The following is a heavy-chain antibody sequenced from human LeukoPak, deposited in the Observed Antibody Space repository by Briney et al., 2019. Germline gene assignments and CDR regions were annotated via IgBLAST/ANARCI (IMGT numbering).Heavy chain of an antibody. CDR1: GYSLSEVS. J-gene: IGHJ4*02. D-gene: IGHD3-3*01. CDR3: ATGPLRFLEWLSYYFDY. V-gene: IGHV1-24*01. CDR2: FDPEDGET. Sequence: GASVKVSCKISGYSLSEVSIQWMRQAPGKGLEWMGGFDPEDGETIYAQKFQGRVTMTEDTSTDTAYMELSSLRSEDTAVYYCATGPLRFLEWLSYYFDYWGQGTLVTVSS.